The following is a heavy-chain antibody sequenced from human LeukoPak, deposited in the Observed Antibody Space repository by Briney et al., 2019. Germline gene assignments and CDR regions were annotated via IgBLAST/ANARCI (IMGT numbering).Heavy chain of an antibody. CDR2: IWYDGSNK. D-gene: IGHD6-19*01. J-gene: IGHJ4*02. CDR1: GFTFSSYG. Sequence: GGSLRLSCAASGFTFSSYGMHWVRQAPGKGLEWVAVIWYDGSNKYYADSVKGRFTISRDNSKNTLYLQMNSLRAEDTAVYYCARHHLSGIAVAGTDYWGQGTLVTVSS. V-gene: IGHV3-33*01. CDR3: ARHHLSGIAVAGTDY.